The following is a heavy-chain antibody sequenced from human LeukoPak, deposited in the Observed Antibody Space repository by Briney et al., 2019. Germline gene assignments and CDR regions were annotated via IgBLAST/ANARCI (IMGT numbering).Heavy chain of an antibody. Sequence: PSETLSLTCAVYGGSCSGYYWSWIRQPPGKGLEGIGEINHSGSTNYNPSLKSLITISVDTSKNQFSLKLSSVTAQDTAVYYCARIHHYYGSGSYYKLNAYWGQGTLVTVSS. J-gene: IGHJ4*02. CDR1: GGSCSGYY. CDR2: INHSGST. D-gene: IGHD3-10*01. CDR3: ARIHHYYGSGSYYKLNAY. V-gene: IGHV4-34*01.